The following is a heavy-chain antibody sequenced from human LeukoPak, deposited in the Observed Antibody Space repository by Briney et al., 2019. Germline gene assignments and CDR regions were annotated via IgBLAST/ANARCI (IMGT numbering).Heavy chain of an antibody. V-gene: IGHV1-2*02. CDR2: ISPNSGGT. J-gene: IGHJ4*02. CDR3: ARSIAAAGTLGY. D-gene: IGHD6-13*01. CDR1: GYTFTGYY. Sequence: GASVKVSCKASGYTFTGYYMHWVRQAPGQGLEWMGWISPNSGGTNYAQKFQGRVTMTRDTSISTAYMELSRLRSDDTAVYCCARSIAAAGTLGYWGQGTLVTVSS.